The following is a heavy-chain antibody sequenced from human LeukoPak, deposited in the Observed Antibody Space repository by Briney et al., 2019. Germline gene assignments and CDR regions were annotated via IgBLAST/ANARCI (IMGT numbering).Heavy chain of an antibody. V-gene: IGHV1-8*02. Sequence: ASVRVSCKASGYSFTSYDINWVRQATGQGLGWIGWMNPNSGDADYTQKFKGRVTFTRDTSTRTAYMEVNSLGSEDTAVYYCARGLPLRFLEWSPMDVWGKGTTVTVSS. D-gene: IGHD3-3*01. CDR3: ARGLPLRFLEWSPMDV. CDR2: MNPNSGDA. CDR1: GYSFTSYD. J-gene: IGHJ6*03.